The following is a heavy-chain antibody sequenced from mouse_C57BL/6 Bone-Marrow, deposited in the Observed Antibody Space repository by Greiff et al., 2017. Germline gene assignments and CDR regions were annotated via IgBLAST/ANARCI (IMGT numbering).Heavy chain of an antibody. Sequence: QVHVKQPGAELVKPGASVKLSCKASGYTFTSYWMHWVKQRPGRGLEWIGRIDPNSGGTKYNEKFKSKATLTVDKPSSTAYVQLSSLTSEDSAVYYCARGWDYWGQGTTLTVSS. V-gene: IGHV1-72*01. CDR3: ARGWDY. D-gene: IGHD1-1*02. CDR2: IDPNSGGT. CDR1: GYTFTSYW. J-gene: IGHJ2*01.